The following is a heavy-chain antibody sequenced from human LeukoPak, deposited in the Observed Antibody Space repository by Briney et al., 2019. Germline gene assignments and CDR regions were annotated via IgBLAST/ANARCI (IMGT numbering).Heavy chain of an antibody. CDR2: INPNSGGT. J-gene: IGHJ4*02. V-gene: IGHV1-2*02. CDR1: GYTFTGYY. Sequence: ASVKVSCKASGYTFTGYYMHWVRQAPGQGLEWMGWINPNSGGTNYAQKFQGRVTMTTDTSITTAYVEVSSLRSDDTAVYYCARDIADYWGQGTLVTVSS. CDR3: ARDIADY.